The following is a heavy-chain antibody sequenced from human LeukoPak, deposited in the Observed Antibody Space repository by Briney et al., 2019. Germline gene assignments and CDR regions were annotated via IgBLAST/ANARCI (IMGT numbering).Heavy chain of an antibody. V-gene: IGHV1-8*01. D-gene: IGHD6-13*01. CDR1: GYTFTSYD. J-gene: IGHJ4*02. Sequence: ASVKVSCKASGYTFTSYDINWVRQATGQGLEWMGWMNPNSGNTGYAQKFQGRVTMTRNTSISTAYMELSSVTAADTAVYYCARVPVPYSSSWYVVDYWGQGTLVTVSS. CDR3: ARVPVPYSSSWYVVDY. CDR2: MNPNSGNT.